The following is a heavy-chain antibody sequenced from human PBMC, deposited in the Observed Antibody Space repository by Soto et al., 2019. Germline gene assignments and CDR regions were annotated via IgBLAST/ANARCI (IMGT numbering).Heavy chain of an antibody. CDR3: AKVGSYGYGSNSDVEY. Sequence: QVQLVESGGGVAQPGSSLRLSCAASGFTFRNYGMHWVRQAPGKGLEWVALISYDGSDKYYGDSVKGRFTISRDSSKNXLYLDVSSLRADDTAVYYCAKVGSYGYGSNSDVEYWGQGTLVTVSS. J-gene: IGHJ4*02. V-gene: IGHV3-30*18. D-gene: IGHD5-18*01. CDR1: GFTFRNYG. CDR2: ISYDGSDK.